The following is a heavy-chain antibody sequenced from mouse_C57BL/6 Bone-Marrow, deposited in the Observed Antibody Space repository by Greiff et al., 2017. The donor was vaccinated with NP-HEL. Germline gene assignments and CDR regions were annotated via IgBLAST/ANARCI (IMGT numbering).Heavy chain of an antibody. Sequence: VQLQQPGAELVKPGASVKLSCKASGYTFTSYWMHWVKQRPGQGLEWIGMIHPNSGSNNYNEKFKSKATLTVDKSSSTAYMQLSSLTSEDSAVYYCARGRLLRYYAMDYWGQGTSVTVSS. V-gene: IGHV1-64*01. CDR2: IHPNSGSN. CDR3: ARGRLLRYYAMDY. CDR1: GYTFTSYW. D-gene: IGHD1-1*01. J-gene: IGHJ4*01.